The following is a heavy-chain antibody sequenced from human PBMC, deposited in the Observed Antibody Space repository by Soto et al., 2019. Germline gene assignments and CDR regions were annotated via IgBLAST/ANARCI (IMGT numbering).Heavy chain of an antibody. CDR1: GYTFTGYY. CDR2: INPNSGGS. CDR3: ARDSIPNYYDSSLPSGMDV. D-gene: IGHD3-22*01. J-gene: IGHJ6*02. V-gene: IGHV1-2*04. Sequence: GASVKVSCKASGYTFTGYYMHWVRQAPGQGLEWMGWINPNSGGSNYAQKFQGWVTMTRDTSISTAYMELSRLRSDDTAVYYCARDSIPNYYDSSLPSGMDVWGQGTTVTVSS.